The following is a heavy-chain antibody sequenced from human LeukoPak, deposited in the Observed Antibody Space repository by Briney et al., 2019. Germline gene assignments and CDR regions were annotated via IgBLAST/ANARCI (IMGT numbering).Heavy chain of an antibody. CDR2: IYYSGST. D-gene: IGHD3-22*01. V-gene: IGHV4-39*07. Sequence: SETLSLTCTVSGGSISSSSYYWGWIRQPPGKGLEWIGSIYYSGSTYYNPSLKSRVTISVDTSKNQFSLKLSSVTAADTAVYYCARDTGYYYDSSGYQTLDYWGQGTLVTVSS. J-gene: IGHJ4*02. CDR3: ARDTGYYYDSSGYQTLDY. CDR1: GGSISSSSYY.